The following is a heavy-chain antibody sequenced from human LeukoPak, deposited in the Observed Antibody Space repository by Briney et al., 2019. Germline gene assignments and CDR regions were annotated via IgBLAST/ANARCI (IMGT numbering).Heavy chain of an antibody. D-gene: IGHD2-2*03. CDR1: GASISSTAHY. J-gene: IGHJ5*02. CDR2: IYHSGSS. Sequence: ASETLSLTCTVSGASISSTAHYWAWIRQSPGKGLEWIASIYHSGSSYYNPSLKSRVTISLDTSKRHFPLNLSSVTASDTANYYCARAPGYCSGTSCYSRFDPWGQGTLVTVSS. V-gene: IGHV4-39*06. CDR3: ARAPGYCSGTSCYSRFDP.